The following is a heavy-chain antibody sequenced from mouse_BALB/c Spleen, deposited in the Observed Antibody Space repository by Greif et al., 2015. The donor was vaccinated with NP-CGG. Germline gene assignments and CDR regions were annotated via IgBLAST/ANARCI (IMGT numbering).Heavy chain of an antibody. V-gene: IGHV14-3*02. J-gene: IGHJ1*01. Sequence: EVKLMESGAELVKPGASVKLSCTASGFNIKDTYMHWVKQRPEQGLEWIGRIDPANGNTKYDPKFQGKATITADTSSNTAYLQLSSLTSEDTAVYYCARGGNWYFDVWGAGTTVTVSS. CDR3: ARGGNWYFDV. CDR2: IDPANGNT. CDR1: GFNIKDTY.